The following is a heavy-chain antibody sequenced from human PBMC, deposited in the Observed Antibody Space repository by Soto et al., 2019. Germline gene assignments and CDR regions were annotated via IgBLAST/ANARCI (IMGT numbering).Heavy chain of an antibody. CDR2: IWYDGSNK. CDR1: GFTLISYG. CDR3: ARDIGTSEILTGYYGDYYFDY. D-gene: IGHD3-9*01. V-gene: IGHV3-33*01. Sequence: GGSLRLSCAATGFTLISYGMHWVRQAPGKGLAWVAVIWYDGSNKYYADSVKGRFTISRDNSKNSLYLQMNSLRDEDTAVYYCARDIGTSEILTGYYGDYYFDYLGQGTLVTFSS. J-gene: IGHJ4*02.